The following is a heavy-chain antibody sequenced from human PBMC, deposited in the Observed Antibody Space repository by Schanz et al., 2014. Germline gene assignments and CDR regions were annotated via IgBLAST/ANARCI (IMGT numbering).Heavy chain of an antibody. V-gene: IGHV3-53*01. Sequence: VHLVESGGGVVQPGRSLRLSCAASGFTVSSNYMSWVRQAPGKGLEWVAVIYSGGSTFYTDSVKGRFTISRDNSKNTLYLQMNSLIAEDTAVYYCAKCIGWYGRCAFDIWGQGTMVTVSS. D-gene: IGHD6-19*01. CDR3: AKCIGWYGRCAFDI. J-gene: IGHJ3*02. CDR2: IYSGGST. CDR1: GFTVSSNY.